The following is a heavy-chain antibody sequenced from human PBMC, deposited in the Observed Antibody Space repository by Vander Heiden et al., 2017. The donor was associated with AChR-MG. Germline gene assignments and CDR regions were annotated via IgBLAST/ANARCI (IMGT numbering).Heavy chain of an antibody. V-gene: IGHV3-30*18. CDR2: ISYDGSKK. Sequence: QVQLVGSGGGVVQPGRPLRLSCAASGFTFSSYGMHWVRQAPGKGLEWVEVISYDGSKKYEADSVKGRFTISRDNAKNTLYMKMNRMRAEDTAVYYGAKDLGGVEADYWGQGTLVTVSS. CDR3: AKDLGGVEADY. CDR1: GFTFSSYG. D-gene: IGHD3-16*01. J-gene: IGHJ4*02.